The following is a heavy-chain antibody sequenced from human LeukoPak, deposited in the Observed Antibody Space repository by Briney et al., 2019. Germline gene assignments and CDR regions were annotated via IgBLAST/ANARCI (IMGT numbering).Heavy chain of an antibody. CDR3: ARVRGESPRWFDP. CDR2: ISRSGSTI. CDR1: GFSFSDYY. V-gene: IGHV3-11*04. D-gene: IGHD3-10*01. Sequence: GGSLRLSCAASGFSFSDYYMSWIRQVSGKGLEWVSDISRSGSTIYYADSVKGRFTISRDNAKNTLYLQMNSLRAEDTAVYYCARVRGESPRWFDPWGQGTLVTVSS. J-gene: IGHJ5*02.